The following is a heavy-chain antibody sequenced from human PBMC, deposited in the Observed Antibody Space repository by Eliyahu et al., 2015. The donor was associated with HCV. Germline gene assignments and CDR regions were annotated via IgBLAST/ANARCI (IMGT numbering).Heavy chain of an antibody. Sequence: QVQLQQWGAGLLKPSETLSLTCAXYXGSFSGYYWSWIRXPPGKGLEWIGEIXHSGSTTYNPSLKSRVTISVDTSKNQFSLKLSSVTAADTAVYYCARGGLIPGWFDPWGQGTLVTVSS. CDR2: IXHSGST. J-gene: IGHJ5*02. CDR1: XGSFSGYY. CDR3: ARGGLIPGWFDP. V-gene: IGHV4-34*01. D-gene: IGHD6-25*01.